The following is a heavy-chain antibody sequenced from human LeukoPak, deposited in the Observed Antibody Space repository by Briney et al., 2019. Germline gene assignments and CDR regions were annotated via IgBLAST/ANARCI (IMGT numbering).Heavy chain of an antibody. D-gene: IGHD1-26*01. J-gene: IGHJ4*02. CDR3: TSGSYFS. Sequence: GGSLRLSCAASGFNFSTYEMNWVRQAPGKGLEWISYISGSGTTIDYTDSVKGRFTISRDNAKNSVYLQMNSLRAEDTAVYFCTSGSYFSWGQGTLVTVSS. CDR1: GFNFSTYE. CDR2: ISGSGTTI. V-gene: IGHV3-48*03.